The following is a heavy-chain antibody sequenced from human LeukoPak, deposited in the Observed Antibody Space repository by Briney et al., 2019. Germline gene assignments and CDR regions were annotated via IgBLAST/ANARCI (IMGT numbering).Heavy chain of an antibody. CDR3: AKALAKLTRTLIDY. CDR2: INPSGGST. D-gene: IGHD1-14*01. Sequence: ASVKVSCKASGYTFTSYYMHWVRQAPGQGLEWMGIINPSGGSTNYAQKFQGRVTITADKSTSTAYMELSSLRSEDTAVYYCAKALAKLTRTLIDYWGQGTLVTVSS. V-gene: IGHV1-46*01. CDR1: GYTFTSYY. J-gene: IGHJ4*02.